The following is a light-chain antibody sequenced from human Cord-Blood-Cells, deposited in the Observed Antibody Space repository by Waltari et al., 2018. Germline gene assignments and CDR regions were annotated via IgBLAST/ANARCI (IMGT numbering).Light chain of an antibody. CDR3: QQYNNWPLYT. CDR2: GAS. J-gene: IGKJ2*01. Sequence: EIVMTQSPATLSVSPGERATLSCRASQSVSSNLAWYQQKPGQAPRLLSCGASTRATGIPARFSGSGSGTEFTLTIRSLQSEDFAVYYCQQYNNWPLYTFGQGTKLEIK. CDR1: QSVSSN. V-gene: IGKV3-15*01.